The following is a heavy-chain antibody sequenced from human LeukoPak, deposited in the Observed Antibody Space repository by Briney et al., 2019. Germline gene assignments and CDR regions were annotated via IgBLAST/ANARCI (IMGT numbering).Heavy chain of an antibody. Sequence: GGSLRLSCAASGFTFSSYGLSWVRQAPGMGLEWVSALTYSGGSTYYAASVKGRFTISRDNSKNTLYLQMNSLRAEDTAVYYCAKAREDTYYYDSSGYYVATPLDYWGQGTLVTVSS. CDR3: AKAREDTYYYDSSGYYVATPLDY. V-gene: IGHV3-23*01. J-gene: IGHJ4*02. D-gene: IGHD3-22*01. CDR1: GFTFSSYG. CDR2: LTYSGGST.